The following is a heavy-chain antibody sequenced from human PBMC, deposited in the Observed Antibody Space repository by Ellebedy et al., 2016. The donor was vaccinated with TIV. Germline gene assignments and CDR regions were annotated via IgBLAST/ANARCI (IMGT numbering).Heavy chain of an antibody. V-gene: IGHV4-34*01. CDR3: ARGASYSSSWYGY. CDR2: INHSGST. J-gene: IGHJ4*02. D-gene: IGHD6-13*01. CDR1: GGSFSGYY. Sequence: SETLSLTXAVYGGSFSGYYWSWIRQPPGKGLEWIGEINHSGSTNYNPSLKSRVTISVDTSKNQFSLKLSSVTAADTAVYYCARGASYSSSWYGYWGQGTLVTVSS.